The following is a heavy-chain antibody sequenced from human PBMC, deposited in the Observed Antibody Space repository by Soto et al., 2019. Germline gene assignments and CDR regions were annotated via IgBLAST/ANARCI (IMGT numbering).Heavy chain of an antibody. D-gene: IGHD6-19*01. J-gene: IGHJ5*01. CDR3: AKDWGDTGWSDWFDS. Sequence: QVQLVESGGGLVQPGTSLRLSCAASGFTFSTHGMHWVRQAPGKGLEWVAMISHDGSEKYYVDSVKGRFTISRETSKNALFLQMDSLRVEDAAIYYCAKDWGDTGWSDWFDSWGQGTLVTVSS. CDR2: ISHDGSEK. V-gene: IGHV3-30*18. CDR1: GFTFSTHG.